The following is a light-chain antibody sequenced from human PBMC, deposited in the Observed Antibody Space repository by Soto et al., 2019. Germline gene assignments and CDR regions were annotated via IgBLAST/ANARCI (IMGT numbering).Light chain of an antibody. CDR1: TSNIGSTF. CDR2: RND. CDR3: GSWDSSLSAYV. V-gene: IGLV1-51*02. Sequence: QSALTQPPSASGTPGQTVTISCSGSTSNIGSTFVYWYQHFPGAAPKLLIYRNDKRPSGIPDRFSGSKSGTSATLGITGFQTGDEADYYCGSWDSSLSAYVFGTGTKVTVL. J-gene: IGLJ1*01.